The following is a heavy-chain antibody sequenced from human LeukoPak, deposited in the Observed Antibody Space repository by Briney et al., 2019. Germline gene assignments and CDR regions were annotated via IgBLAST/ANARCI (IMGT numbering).Heavy chain of an antibody. CDR2: IRYDGSNK. CDR3: AKDSRDYGYYFDY. CDR1: GFTFNSYG. J-gene: IGHJ4*02. Sequence: GGSLRLSCAASGFTFNSYGMHWVRQAPGKGLEWAAFIRYDGSNKYYADSVKGRFTISRDNSKNTLYLQMNSLRAEDTAVYYCAKDSRDYGYYFDYWGQGTLVTVSS. V-gene: IGHV3-30*02. D-gene: IGHD4-17*01.